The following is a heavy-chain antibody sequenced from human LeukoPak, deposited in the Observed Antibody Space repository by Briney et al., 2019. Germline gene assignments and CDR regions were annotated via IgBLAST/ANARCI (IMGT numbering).Heavy chain of an antibody. CDR3: ASQYYYDSSGYYREHDY. D-gene: IGHD3-22*01. Sequence: GGSLRLSCAASGFTFDDYDINWVRQAPGKGLEWVSHINWKGGSIGYADSVKGRFTISRDNAKNSLYLQMNSLRAEDTAVYYCASQYYYDSSGYYREHDYWGQGTLVTVSS. V-gene: IGHV3-20*04. CDR1: GFTFDDYD. CDR2: INWKGGSI. J-gene: IGHJ4*02.